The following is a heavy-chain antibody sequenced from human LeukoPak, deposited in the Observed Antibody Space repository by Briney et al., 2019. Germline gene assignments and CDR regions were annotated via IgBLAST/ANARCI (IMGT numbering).Heavy chain of an antibody. J-gene: IGHJ6*03. Sequence: GGSLRLCCAASGGKFRQYGMGWVRQAPGKGLEWVANIKHDGSEKQDGSEKNYVDSVKGRFTISRDNAKNSLYLQMNSLRAEDTAVYYCARSGRGVDSFYFYMDVWGKGTTVTVSS. D-gene: IGHD3-10*01. CDR2: IKHDGSEKQDGSEK. CDR3: ARSGRGVDSFYFYMDV. V-gene: IGHV3-7*03. CDR1: GGKFRQYG.